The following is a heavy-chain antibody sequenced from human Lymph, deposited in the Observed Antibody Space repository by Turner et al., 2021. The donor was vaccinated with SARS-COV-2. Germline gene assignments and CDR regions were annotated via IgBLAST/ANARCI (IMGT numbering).Heavy chain of an antibody. CDR2: ISISSSTI. Sequence: EVQLVESGRGLVQPGGSLRLSCAASGFTFRSYSMNGVRQAPGKGLEWVSYISISSSTISYADSVKGRFTISRDNAKNSLYLQMNSLRDEDTAVYYCARDRGGYGAYYYGMDVWGQGTTVTVSS. D-gene: IGHD2-15*01. J-gene: IGHJ6*02. CDR3: ARDRGGYGAYYYGMDV. V-gene: IGHV3-48*02. CDR1: GFTFRSYS.